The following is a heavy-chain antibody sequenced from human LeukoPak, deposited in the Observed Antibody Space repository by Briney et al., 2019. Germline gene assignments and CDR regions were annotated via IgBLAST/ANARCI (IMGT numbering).Heavy chain of an antibody. CDR3: ARVYNDYYGSGSYSRIRGAFDI. CDR2: INHSGST. D-gene: IGHD3-10*01. V-gene: IGHV4-34*01. Sequence: SETLSLTCAAYGGSFSGYYWSWIRQPPGKGLEWIGEINHSGSTNYNPSLKSRVTISVDTSKNQFSLKLSSVTAADTAVYYCARVYNDYYGSGSYSRIRGAFDIWGQGTMVTVSS. CDR1: GGSFSGYY. J-gene: IGHJ3*02.